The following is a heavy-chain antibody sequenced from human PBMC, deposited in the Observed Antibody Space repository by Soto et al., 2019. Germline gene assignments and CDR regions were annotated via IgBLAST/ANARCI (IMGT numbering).Heavy chain of an antibody. V-gene: IGHV4-39*01. D-gene: IGHD3-3*01. Sequence: QLQFQESGPGLVRPSETLSLTCTVSGGSVSSSTYYWTWIRQPPGKGLEWIGTMYSSGSIYYNPSLKSRVTISVDRSQNQFSLKVRSVTAADTAVYYCTRRITISGVDPGLDYWGQGTLVTVS. J-gene: IGHJ4*02. CDR2: MYSSGSI. CDR3: TRRITISGVDPGLDY. CDR1: GGSVSSSTYY.